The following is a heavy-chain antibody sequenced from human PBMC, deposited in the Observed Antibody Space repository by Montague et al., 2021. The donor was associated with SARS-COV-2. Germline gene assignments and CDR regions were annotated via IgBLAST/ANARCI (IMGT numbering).Heavy chain of an antibody. Sequence: SESLSLTCTLSGGSFTSFYWSWVRQAPGKGLEWIGFVFYSGYTNYSPSLKSRVIIFLDASRNELSLQLTSVTAADTAVYYCARTKRGLIAATPVYSFDPWGQGTLVTVSS. CDR1: GGSFTSFY. J-gene: IGHJ5*02. V-gene: IGHV4-59*08. CDR3: ARTKRGLIAATPVYSFDP. CDR2: VFYSGYT. D-gene: IGHD2-15*01.